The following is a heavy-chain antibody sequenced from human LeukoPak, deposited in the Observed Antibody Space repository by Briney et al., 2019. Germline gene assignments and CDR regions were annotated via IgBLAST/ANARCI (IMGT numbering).Heavy chain of an antibody. CDR2: MKQDGSEK. D-gene: IGHD1-26*01. V-gene: IGHV3-7*01. CDR1: GFTFSSYW. CDR3: ARWAGGHYDY. Sequence: PGGSLRLSCAASGFTFSSYWMSWVRQAPGKGLEWVANMKQDGSEKYYVDSVKGRFTISRDNGKNSMYLQMNSLRAEDTAVYYCARWAGGHYDYWGQGTLVTVSS. J-gene: IGHJ4*02.